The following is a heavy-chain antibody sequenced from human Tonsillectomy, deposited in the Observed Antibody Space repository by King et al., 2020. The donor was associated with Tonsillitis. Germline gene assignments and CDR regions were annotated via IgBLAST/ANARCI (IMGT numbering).Heavy chain of an antibody. CDR2: IYYSGST. CDR1: GGSISGYY. V-gene: IGHV4-59*01. D-gene: IGHD6-19*01. J-gene: IGHJ4*02. Sequence: VQLQESGPGLVKPSETLSLTCTVSGGSISGYYWSWIRQPPGTGLEWIGNIYYSGSTNYNPSLKSRVTISVDTSKNQFSLRLSPVTAADTAVYYCGRGGLGGWYVLDYWGQGTLVTVSS. CDR3: GRGGLGGWYVLDY.